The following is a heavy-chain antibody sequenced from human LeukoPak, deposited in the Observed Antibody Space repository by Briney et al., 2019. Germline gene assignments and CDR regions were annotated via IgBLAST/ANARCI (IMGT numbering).Heavy chain of an antibody. CDR1: GFTFSSYA. V-gene: IGHV3-30-3*01. D-gene: IGHD6-13*01. CDR2: ISYDGSNK. J-gene: IGHJ6*02. CDR3: ARDRGQLDNYYYYGIDV. Sequence: PGRSLRLSCAASGFTFSSYAMHWVRQAPGKGLEWVAVISYDGSNKYYADSVKGRFTISRDNSKNTLYLQMNSLRAEDTAVYYCARDRGQLDNYYYYGIDVWGQGTTVTVSS.